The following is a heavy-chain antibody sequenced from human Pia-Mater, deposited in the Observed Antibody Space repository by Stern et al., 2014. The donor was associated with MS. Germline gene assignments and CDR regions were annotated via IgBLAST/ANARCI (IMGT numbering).Heavy chain of an antibody. J-gene: IGHJ5*02. Sequence: QVQLVESGGGVVQPGRPLRLSCVASGFTFGSCAMHWVRQAPGKGLEWVAGVSYDGGNKYYADSVKGRFTISRDTSQNTLFMQMSSLRPEDTAVYYCAKDRQYLTYFFDHWGQGSLVTVSS. CDR1: GFTFGSCA. CDR2: VSYDGGNK. V-gene: IGHV3-30*18. D-gene: IGHD2/OR15-2a*01. CDR3: AKDRQYLTYFFDH.